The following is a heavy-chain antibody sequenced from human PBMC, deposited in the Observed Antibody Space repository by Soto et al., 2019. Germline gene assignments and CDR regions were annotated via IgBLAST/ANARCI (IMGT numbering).Heavy chain of an antibody. CDR2: IFPSGTT. J-gene: IGHJ4*02. Sequence: LSLTCGVSGGSLSGATYSWNWIRQRPGKGLEWIGYIFPSGTTYYNPSLKSRVTISIDVSKNQFSLSLRSLTAADTAVYYCARSREFDYWSQGTLVTVSS. CDR1: GGSLSGATYS. CDR3: ARSREFDY. V-gene: IGHV4-30-2*01.